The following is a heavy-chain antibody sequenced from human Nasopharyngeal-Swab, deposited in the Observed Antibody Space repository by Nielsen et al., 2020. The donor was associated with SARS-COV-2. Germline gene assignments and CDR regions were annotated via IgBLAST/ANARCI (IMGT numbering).Heavy chain of an antibody. CDR3: ARAALTVTYSFDY. J-gene: IGHJ4*02. Sequence: GESLKISCAASGFTFGDYYMSWIRQAPGKGLEWVSYISSSSSYTNYADSVKGRFTISRDNAKNSLYLQMNSLRAEDTAVYYCARAALTVTYSFDYWGQGTLVTVSS. D-gene: IGHD3-16*01. V-gene: IGHV3-11*05. CDR1: GFTFGDYY. CDR2: ISSSSSYT.